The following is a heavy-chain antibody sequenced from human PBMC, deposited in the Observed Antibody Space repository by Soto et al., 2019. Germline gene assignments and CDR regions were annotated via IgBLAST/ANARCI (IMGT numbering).Heavy chain of an antibody. CDR3: TTVPYSSSSQGLYYYGMDV. Sequence: GSLRLSCAASGFTFSNAWMSWVRQAPGKGLEWVGRIKSKTDGGTTDYAAPVKGRFTISRDDSKNTLYLQMNSLKTEDTAVYYCTTVPYSSSSQGLYYYGMDVWGQGTTVTVSS. V-gene: IGHV3-15*01. CDR1: GFTFSNAW. J-gene: IGHJ6*02. D-gene: IGHD6-6*01. CDR2: IKSKTDGGTT.